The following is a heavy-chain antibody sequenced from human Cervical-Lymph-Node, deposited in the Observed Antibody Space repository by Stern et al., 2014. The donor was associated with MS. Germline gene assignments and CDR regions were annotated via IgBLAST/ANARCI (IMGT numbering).Heavy chain of an antibody. CDR1: GFTFSSYG. CDR2: IWYDGSNK. CDR3: ARDLTQWLVHYYYGMDV. D-gene: IGHD6-19*01. J-gene: IGHJ6*02. Sequence: VPLVESGGGVVQPGRSLRLSCAASGFTFSSYGMHWVRQAPGKGLEWVAVIWYDGSNKYYADSVKGRFTISRDNSKNTLYLQMNSLRAEDTAVYYCARDLTQWLVHYYYGMDVWGQGTTVTVSS. V-gene: IGHV3-33*01.